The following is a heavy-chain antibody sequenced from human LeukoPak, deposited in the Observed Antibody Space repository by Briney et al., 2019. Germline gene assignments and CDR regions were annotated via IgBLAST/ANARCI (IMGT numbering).Heavy chain of an antibody. CDR2: INAGSGNT. CDR3: ARVGPYYDFWSGSIYGMDV. J-gene: IGHJ6*02. Sequence: EASVKVSCKASGYTFTSYAMHWVRQAPGQRLEWMGWINAGSGNTKYSQKFQGRVTITRDTSASTAYMELSSLRSEDTAVYYCARVGPYYDFWSGSIYGMDVWGQGTTVTVSS. D-gene: IGHD3-3*01. CDR1: GYTFTSYA. V-gene: IGHV1-3*01.